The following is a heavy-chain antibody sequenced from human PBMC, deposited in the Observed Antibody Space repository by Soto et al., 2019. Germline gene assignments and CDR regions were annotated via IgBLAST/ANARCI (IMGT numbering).Heavy chain of an antibody. D-gene: IGHD6-19*01. CDR2: IYHSGST. CDR3: ARVAVAGTRVDY. CDR1: GGSISSGGYS. Sequence: SETLSLTCAVSGGSISSGGYSWSWIRQPPGKGLEWIGYIYHSGSTYYNPSLKSRVTISVDRSKNQFSLKLSSVTAADTAVYYCARVAVAGTRVDYWGQGTLVTVSS. V-gene: IGHV4-30-2*01. J-gene: IGHJ4*02.